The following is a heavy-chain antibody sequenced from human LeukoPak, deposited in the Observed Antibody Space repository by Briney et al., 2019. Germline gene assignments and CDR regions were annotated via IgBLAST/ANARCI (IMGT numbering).Heavy chain of an antibody. D-gene: IGHD5-18*01. CDR2: INERGTDS. CDR1: GFTFSGHW. Sequence: GGSLRLSCTASGFTFSGHWINWVRQPPGMGLEWVSRINERGTDSMYAESVKGRFTISRDNAKNTVYLQMNSLRAEGTAVYYCARDERWIQFNYWGQGTLVTVSS. J-gene: IGHJ4*02. V-gene: IGHV3-74*03. CDR3: ARDERWIQFNY.